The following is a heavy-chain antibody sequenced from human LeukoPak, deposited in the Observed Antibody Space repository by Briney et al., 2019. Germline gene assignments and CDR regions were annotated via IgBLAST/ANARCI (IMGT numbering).Heavy chain of an antibody. J-gene: IGHJ3*02. CDR3: ARGDSGDYHDAFDI. Sequence: SESLSLTCAVSGGSISSGVYSWSWLRQPAGKGLGWFGYFYYSGRTYYNPSLNSRVTISVDTSKNQFSLKLNSVTAADTAVYYCARGDSGDYHDAFDIWGQGTMVTVSS. V-gene: IGHV4-30-4*07. D-gene: IGHD4-17*01. CDR1: GGSISSGVYS. CDR2: FYYSGRT.